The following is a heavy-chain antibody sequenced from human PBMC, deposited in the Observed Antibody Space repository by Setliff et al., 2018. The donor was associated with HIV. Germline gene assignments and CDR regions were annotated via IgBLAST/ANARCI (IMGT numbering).Heavy chain of an antibody. Sequence: LRLSCAASGFTFSNYAMSWVRQAPGKGLEWVSSITGSGDSTYYADSVKGRFTISRDNSKNTLYLQMNSLRVEDMAVYYCAKDDSTRDGYITIFDYWGQGTLVTVSS. D-gene: IGHD3-3*01. CDR3: AKDDSTRDGYITIFDY. CDR2: ITGSGDST. V-gene: IGHV3-23*01. J-gene: IGHJ4*02. CDR1: GFTFSNYA.